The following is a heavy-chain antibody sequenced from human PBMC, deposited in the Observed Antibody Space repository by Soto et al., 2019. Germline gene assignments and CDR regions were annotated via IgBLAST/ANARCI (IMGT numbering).Heavy chain of an antibody. J-gene: IGHJ2*01. Sequence: QVQLVQSGAEVKKPGSSVKVSCKASGGTFSSYTISWVRQAPGQGLEWMGRIIPILGMANYAQKFQGRVTITADKSTSTAYMELSSLRSEDTAVYYCARRPAGAYWYFDLWGRGTLVTVSS. V-gene: IGHV1-69*02. CDR3: ARRPAGAYWYFDL. CDR2: IIPILGMA. D-gene: IGHD7-27*01. CDR1: GGTFSSYT.